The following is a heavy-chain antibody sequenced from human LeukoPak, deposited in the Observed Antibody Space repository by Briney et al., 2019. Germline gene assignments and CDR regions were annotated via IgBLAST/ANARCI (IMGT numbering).Heavy chain of an antibody. CDR3: ATSEEGR. V-gene: IGHV1-3*01. CDR2: INVGNGDT. Sequence: ASVKVSCKASGHTFINYAIHWVRQGPGQRLEWVGWINVGNGDTKYSQRFQGRVTITRDTSASTAYMELSRLRSEETAIYYCATSEEGRWGQGTLVTVSS. CDR1: GHTFINYA. D-gene: IGHD2-15*01. J-gene: IGHJ4*02.